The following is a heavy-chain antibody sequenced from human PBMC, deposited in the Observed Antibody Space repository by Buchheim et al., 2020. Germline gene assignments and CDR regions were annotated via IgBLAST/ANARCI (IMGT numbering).Heavy chain of an antibody. CDR2: ISYDGSNK. D-gene: IGHD6-13*01. CDR1: GFTFSSYA. V-gene: IGHV3-30*04. J-gene: IGHJ6*02. Sequence: QVQLVESGGGLVKPGGSLRLSCAASGFTFSSYAMHWVRQAPGKGLEWVAVISYDGSNKYYADSVKGRFTISRDNSKNTLYLQMNSLRAEDTAVYYCAREAYSSSWYRIPSQPYYYGMDVWGQGTT. CDR3: AREAYSSSWYRIPSQPYYYGMDV.